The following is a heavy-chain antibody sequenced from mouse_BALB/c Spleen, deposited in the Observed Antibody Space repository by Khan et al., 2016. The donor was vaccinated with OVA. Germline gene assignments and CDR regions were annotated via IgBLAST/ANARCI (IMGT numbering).Heavy chain of an antibody. Sequence: DLVKPGASVRLSCWASGYTFTSYWINWIKQRPGQGLEWIGRIAPGSGSTSYNEMFKGTATLTVDTSSSTAYIQLSSLSSEDSAVYFWARSNYYGSSLYAMDYWGQGTSVTVSS. CDR3: ARSNYYGSSLYAMDY. D-gene: IGHD1-1*01. V-gene: IGHV1S41*01. CDR1: GYTFTSYW. CDR2: IAPGSGST. J-gene: IGHJ4*01.